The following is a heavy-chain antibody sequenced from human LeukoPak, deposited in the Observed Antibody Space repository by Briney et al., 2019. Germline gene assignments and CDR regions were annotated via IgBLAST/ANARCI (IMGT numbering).Heavy chain of an antibody. V-gene: IGHV4-30-4*01. J-gene: IGHJ5*02. CDR3: ARRRQLVWSLKFDP. D-gene: IGHD6-13*01. Sequence: PSETLSLTCTVSGGSISSGDYYWSWIRQPPGKGLEWIGYIYYSGSTYYNPSLKSRVTISVDTSKNQFSLKLSSVTAADTAVYYCARRRQLVWSLKFDPWGQGTLVTVSS. CDR1: GGSISSGDYY. CDR2: IYYSGST.